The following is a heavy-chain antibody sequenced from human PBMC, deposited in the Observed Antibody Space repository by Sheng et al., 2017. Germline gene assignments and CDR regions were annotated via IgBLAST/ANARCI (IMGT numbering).Heavy chain of an antibody. D-gene: IGHD2-2*01. V-gene: IGHV1-69*13. CDR2: IIPIFGTA. CDR1: GGTFSSYA. J-gene: IGHJ3*02. Sequence: QVQLVQSGAEVKKPGSSVKVSCKASGGTFSSYAISWVRQAPGQGLEWMGGIIPIFGTANYAQKFQGRVTITADESTSTAYMELSSLRSEDTAVYYCARRGGYCSSTSCPHAFDIWGQGTMVTVSS. CDR3: ARRGGYCSSTSCPHAFDI.